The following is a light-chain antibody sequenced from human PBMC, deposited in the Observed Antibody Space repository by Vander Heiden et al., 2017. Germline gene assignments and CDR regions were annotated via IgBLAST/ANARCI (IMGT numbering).Light chain of an antibody. CDR3: QSADSSGTYV. CDR2: KDS. J-gene: IGLJ1*01. Sequence: SYELTQPPSASVSPGQTARITCSGDALPKQYAYWYQQKPGQAPVLVIYKDSERPSGIPERFSGSSSGTTVTLTISGVQAEDEADYYCQSADSSGTYVFGTGTKVTGL. CDR1: ALPKQY. V-gene: IGLV3-25*03.